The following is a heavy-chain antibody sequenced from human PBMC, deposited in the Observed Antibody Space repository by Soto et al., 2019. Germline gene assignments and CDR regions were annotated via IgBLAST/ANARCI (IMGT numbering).Heavy chain of an antibody. CDR2: IHYSGST. V-gene: IGHV4-39*01. J-gene: IGHJ4*02. CDR1: GDSISITSYY. CDR3: ASTKDETLYFDY. D-gene: IGHD2-15*01. Sequence: QLQLQESGPGLVKPSETLSLTCTVSGDSISITSYYWGWVRQPPGKALEWIGSIHYSGSTHYNPSLQSRVTISGDASKKQFSLKLRSVTAADTAVYYCASTKDETLYFDYWGQGTLVTVSS.